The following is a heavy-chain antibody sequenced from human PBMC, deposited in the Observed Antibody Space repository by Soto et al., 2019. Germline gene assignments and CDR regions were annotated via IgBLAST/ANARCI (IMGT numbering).Heavy chain of an antibody. CDR1: GGSISSGGYY. CDR3: AREDWGAARGYDAFDI. CDR2: IYYSGST. V-gene: IGHV4-31*03. D-gene: IGHD6-6*01. J-gene: IGHJ3*02. Sequence: QVQLQESGPGLVKPSQTLSLTCTVSGGSISSGGYYWSWIRQHPGKGLEWIGYIYYSGSTYYNPSLKRRVTISVDTSKNQFSLKLSSVTAADTAVYYCAREDWGAARGYDAFDIWGQGTMVTVSS.